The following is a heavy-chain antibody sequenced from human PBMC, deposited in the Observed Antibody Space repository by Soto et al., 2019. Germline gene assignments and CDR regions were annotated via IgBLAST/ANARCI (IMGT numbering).Heavy chain of an antibody. D-gene: IGHD6-13*01. CDR3: ARSPRSSPYFDY. J-gene: IGHJ4*02. V-gene: IGHV5-51*01. CDR1: GYAFSNFW. Sequence: GESLKISCQCSGYAFSNFWIAWVRQLPGKGLEYMGIIYPGDSGTRYSPSFHGKVTISADRSIGTAYLQWSSLEASDSAFYFCARSPRSSPYFDYWGKGALVTVSS. CDR2: IYPGDSGT.